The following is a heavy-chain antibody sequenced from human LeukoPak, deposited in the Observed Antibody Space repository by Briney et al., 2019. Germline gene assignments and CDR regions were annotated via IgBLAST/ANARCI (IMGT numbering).Heavy chain of an antibody. V-gene: IGHV3-30-3*01. CDR2: ISYDGSNK. CDR1: GFTFSSYA. J-gene: IGHJ4*02. CDR3: ARGGWELLGDFDY. Sequence: GGSLRLSCAASGFTFSSYAMHWVRQAPGKGLEWVAVISYDGSNKYYADSVKGRFTISRDNSKNTLYLQMSSLRAEDTAVYYCARGGWELLGDFDYWGQGTLVAVSS. D-gene: IGHD1-26*01.